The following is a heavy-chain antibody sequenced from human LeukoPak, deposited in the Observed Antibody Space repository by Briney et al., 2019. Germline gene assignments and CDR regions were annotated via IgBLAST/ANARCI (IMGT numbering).Heavy chain of an antibody. V-gene: IGHV3-7*03. CDR1: GFTFSSYW. CDR2: INHNGNVN. Sequence: GGSLRLSYAASGFTFSSYWMNWARQAPGKGLEWVASINHNGNVNYYVDSVKGRFTISRDNAKNSLYLQMSNLRAEDTAVYFCAGGGGLDVWGQGATVTVSS. CDR3: AGGGGLDV. J-gene: IGHJ6*02. D-gene: IGHD3-16*01.